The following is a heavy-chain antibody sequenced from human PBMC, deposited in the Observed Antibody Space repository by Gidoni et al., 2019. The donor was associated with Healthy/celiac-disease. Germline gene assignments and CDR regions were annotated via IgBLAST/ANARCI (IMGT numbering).Heavy chain of an antibody. V-gene: IGHV4-39*01. Sequence: ISSSRYYWGWIRQPPGKGLEWIGSIYYSGSTYYNPSLKSRVTIYVDTSKNQFSRKLSSVTAADTAVYYCARRYMQLADFDYWGQGTLVTVSS. CDR3: ARRYMQLADFDY. CDR2: IYYSGST. D-gene: IGHD6-6*01. CDR1: ISSSRYY. J-gene: IGHJ4*02.